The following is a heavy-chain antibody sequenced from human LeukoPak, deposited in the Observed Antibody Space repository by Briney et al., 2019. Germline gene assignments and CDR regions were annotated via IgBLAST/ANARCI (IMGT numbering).Heavy chain of an antibody. CDR3: ARRRGWKQQLVYFDY. CDR2: LFHSGTP. J-gene: IGHJ4*02. Sequence: SETLSLTCTVSGGSISNYYRSWIRQPPGKGLEWIGYLFHSGTPRYNPSLKSRVTISADTSKNQFFLTLNSTTAADTAVYYCARRRGWKQQLVYFDYWGQGTLATVSS. CDR1: GGSISNYY. D-gene: IGHD6-13*01. V-gene: IGHV4-59*08.